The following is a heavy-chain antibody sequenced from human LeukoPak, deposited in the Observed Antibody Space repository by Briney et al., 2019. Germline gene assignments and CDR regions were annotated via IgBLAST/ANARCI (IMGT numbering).Heavy chain of an antibody. J-gene: IGHJ4*02. CDR2: IIPIFGTA. Sequence: SVKVSCKASGGTFSSYAISWVRQAPGQGLEWMGGIIPIFGTANYAQKFQGRVTITADESTSTAYMELSSLRSEDTAVYYCASPGRGGIAAAGTLDYWGQGTLVTVSS. V-gene: IGHV1-69*13. CDR3: ASPGRGGIAAAGTLDY. D-gene: IGHD6-13*01. CDR1: GGTFSSYA.